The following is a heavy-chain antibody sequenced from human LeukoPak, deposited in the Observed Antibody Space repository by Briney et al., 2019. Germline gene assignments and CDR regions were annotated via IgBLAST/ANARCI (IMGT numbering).Heavy chain of an antibody. J-gene: IGHJ4*02. V-gene: IGHV4-34*01. CDR2: INHSGST. D-gene: IGHD3-3*01. Sequence: SETLSLTCAVYGVSFSGYYWSWIRQPPGKGLEWIGEINHSGSTNYNPSLKSRVTISVDTSKNQFSLKLSSVTAADTAVYYCARQGGGYDFWSGYYPPDYWGQGTLVTVSS. CDR1: GVSFSGYY. CDR3: ARQGGGYDFWSGYYPPDY.